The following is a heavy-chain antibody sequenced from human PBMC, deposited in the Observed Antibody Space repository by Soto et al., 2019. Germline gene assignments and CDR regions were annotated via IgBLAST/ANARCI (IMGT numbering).Heavy chain of an antibody. CDR2: IYDSGST. D-gene: IGHD3-3*01. CDR3: ARLPPAFFAGSNNCFDP. J-gene: IGHJ5*02. Sequence: SETLSLTCTVSGGSISSSSYYWGWIRQPPGKGLEWIGSIYDSGSTYYNPSLKSRVTISVDTSKNQFSLKLSSVTAADTAVYYWARLPPAFFAGSNNCFDPGGQEPLATVSS. V-gene: IGHV4-39*01. CDR1: GGSISSSSYY.